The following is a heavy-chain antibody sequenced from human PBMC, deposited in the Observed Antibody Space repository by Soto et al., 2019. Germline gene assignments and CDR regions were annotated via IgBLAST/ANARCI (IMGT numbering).Heavy chain of an antibody. CDR2: INHSGST. D-gene: IGHD1-26*01. CDR1: GGSFSGYY. CDR3: ARVVGATRYLDY. J-gene: IGHJ4*02. V-gene: IGHV4-34*01. Sequence: SETLSLTCAVYGGSFSGYYWSWIRQPPGKGLEWIGEINHSGSTNYNPSLKSRVTISVDTSKNQFSLKLSSVTAADTAVYYCARVVGATRYLDYWGQGTLVTSPQ.